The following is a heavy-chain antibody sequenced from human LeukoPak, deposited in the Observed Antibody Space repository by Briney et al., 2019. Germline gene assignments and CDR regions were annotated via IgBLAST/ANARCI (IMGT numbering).Heavy chain of an antibody. D-gene: IGHD6-19*01. V-gene: IGHV4-30-4*02. Sequence: SETLSLTCSVSGVSISSGDYYWSWIRQPPGKGLEWIGYIYYSGSTYYNPSLKSRVIISIDTSKNQFSLNLSSVTAADTAVYYCAKDPKAVAAYFDYWGQGTLVTVSS. CDR3: AKDPKAVAAYFDY. CDR1: GVSISSGDYY. J-gene: IGHJ4*02. CDR2: IYYSGST.